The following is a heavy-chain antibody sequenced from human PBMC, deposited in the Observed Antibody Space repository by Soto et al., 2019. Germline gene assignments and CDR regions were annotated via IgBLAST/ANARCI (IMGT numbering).Heavy chain of an antibody. CDR1: GFTFSSYG. V-gene: IGHV3-30*18. CDR3: AKDGPTGITIFGVKSYYYYGMDV. CDR2: ISYDGSNK. Sequence: GGSLRLSCAASGFTFSSYGMHWARQAPGKGLEWVAVISYDGSNKYYADSVKGRFTISRDNSKNTLYLQMNSLRAEDTAVYYCAKDGPTGITIFGVKSYYYYGMDVWGQGTTVTVSS. J-gene: IGHJ6*02. D-gene: IGHD3-3*01.